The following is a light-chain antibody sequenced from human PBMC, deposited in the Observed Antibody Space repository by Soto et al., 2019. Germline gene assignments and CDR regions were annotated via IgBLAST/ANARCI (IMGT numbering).Light chain of an antibody. V-gene: IGKV1-5*03. CDR1: LSVSNW. CDR3: QQYNTYS. J-gene: IGKJ1*01. Sequence: DIPMTQSPSTLSASVGDRVTITCRASLSVSNWLAWYQQKPGKAPKLLIYKASILESGVPSRFSGSGSGTDFTLTSSSLQPDDFATYYCQQYNTYSFDQGTKVEIK. CDR2: KAS.